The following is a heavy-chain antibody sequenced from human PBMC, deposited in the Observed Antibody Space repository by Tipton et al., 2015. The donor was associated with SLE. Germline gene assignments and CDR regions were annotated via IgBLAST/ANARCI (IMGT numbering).Heavy chain of an antibody. V-gene: IGHV4-61*09. Sequence: TLSLTCTVSRGSMSSDTYYWSWIRQPAGKGLECIGHVPSRGRPTYHPSLKSRVTISVDTSKNQFSLKLSSVTAADTAVYYCARSAGYGSSWAHFDYWGQGTLVTVSS. J-gene: IGHJ4*02. CDR3: ARSAGYGSSWAHFDY. D-gene: IGHD6-13*01. CDR2: VPSRGRP. CDR1: RGSMSSDTYY.